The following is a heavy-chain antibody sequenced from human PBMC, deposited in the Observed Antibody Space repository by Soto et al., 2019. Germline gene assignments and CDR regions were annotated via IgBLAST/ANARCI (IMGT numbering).Heavy chain of an antibody. CDR1: GDSVSSVGFH. CDR3: VRAPVGLETISRFDY. V-gene: IGHV4-30-4*01. CDR2: IYNGGST. D-gene: IGHD1-1*01. Sequence: SETLSLTCTVSGDSVSSVGFHWAWLRRPPGKGLEWFGYIYNGGSTYYRPSLESRMHISLDAARNHYSRRMTSETAADTAVYVCVRAPVGLETISRFDYWGQGKLVTVSS. J-gene: IGHJ4*02.